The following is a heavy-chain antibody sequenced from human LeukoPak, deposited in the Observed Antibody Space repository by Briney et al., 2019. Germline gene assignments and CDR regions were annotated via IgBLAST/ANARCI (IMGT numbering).Heavy chain of an antibody. CDR2: IYYSGST. Sequence: SETLSLTCTVSGGSISSSSYYWGWIRQPPGKGREWIGSIYYSGSTYYNPSLKSRVTISVDTSKNQFSLKLSSVTAADTAVYYCAREGRGSSWPYWGQGTLVTVSS. D-gene: IGHD6-13*01. V-gene: IGHV4-39*02. CDR3: AREGRGSSWPY. J-gene: IGHJ4*02. CDR1: GGSISSSSYY.